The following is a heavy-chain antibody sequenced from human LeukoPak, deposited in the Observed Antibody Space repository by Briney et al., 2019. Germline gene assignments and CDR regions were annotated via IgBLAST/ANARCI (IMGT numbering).Heavy chain of an antibody. D-gene: IGHD1-1*01. CDR3: VRDETLWTLDW. CDR1: GFTFSGHW. V-gene: IGHV3-74*03. J-gene: IGHJ4*02. Sequence: GGSLRLSCTASGFTFSGHWIHWVRQAPGMGLVWVSRINEDGTDSMYAESVKGRFTISRDNAKNTVYLQMNSLRAEDTAVYYCVRDETLWTLDWWGQGTLVSVSS. CDR2: INEDGTDS.